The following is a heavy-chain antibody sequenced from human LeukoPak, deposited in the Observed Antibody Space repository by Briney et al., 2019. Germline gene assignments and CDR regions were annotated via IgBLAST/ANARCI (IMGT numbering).Heavy chain of an antibody. CDR1: GFTFSSYS. J-gene: IGHJ6*03. CDR2: ISSSSSTI. V-gene: IGHV3-48*01. CDR3: ARDQGKYDFWSGYSHYYMDV. D-gene: IGHD3-3*01. Sequence: GGSLRLSCAASGFTFSSYSMNWVRQAPGKGLEWVSYISSSSSTIYYADSVKGRFTISRDNAKNSLYLQMNSLRAEDTAVYYCARDQGKYDFWSGYSHYYMDVWGKGTTVTVSS.